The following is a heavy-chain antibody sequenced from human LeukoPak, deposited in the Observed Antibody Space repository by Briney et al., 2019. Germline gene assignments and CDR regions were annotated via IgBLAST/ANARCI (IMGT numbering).Heavy chain of an antibody. V-gene: IGHV4-34*01. J-gene: IGHJ4*02. D-gene: IGHD3-22*01. CDR2: INHSGST. CDR3: ARSYYYDSSGYYYYFDY. Sequence: SETLSLTCAVYGGSFSGYYWSWIRQPPGKGLEWIGEINHSGSTNYNPSLKSRVTISVDTSKNQFSLKLSSVTAADAAVYYCARSYYYDSSGYYYYFDYWGQGTLVTVSS. CDR1: GGSFSGYY.